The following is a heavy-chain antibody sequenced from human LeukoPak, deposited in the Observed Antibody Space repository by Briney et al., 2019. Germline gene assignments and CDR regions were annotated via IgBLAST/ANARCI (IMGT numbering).Heavy chain of an antibody. J-gene: IGHJ4*02. CDR2: IYYSGST. D-gene: IGHD3-3*01. V-gene: IGHV4-39*01. CDR1: GGSISSSSYY. Sequence: PSETLSLTCTVSGGSISSSSYYWGWIRQPPGKGLEWIGSIYYSGSTYYNPSLKSRVTISVDTSKNQFSLKLSSVTAADTAVYYCASYPLKFWSGFQFRDYWGQGTLVAVSS. CDR3: ASYPLKFWSGFQFRDY.